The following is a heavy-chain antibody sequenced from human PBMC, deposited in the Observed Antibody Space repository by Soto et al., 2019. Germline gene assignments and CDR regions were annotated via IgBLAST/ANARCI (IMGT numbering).Heavy chain of an antibody. CDR3: ARTSPSGTRFDY. CDR1: GGSISTSNW. J-gene: IGHJ4*02. CDR2: VYHSGST. V-gene: IGHV4-4*02. D-gene: IGHD1-1*01. Sequence: QVQLQESGPGLVKPSGTPSLTCAVSGGSISTSNWWRWVRQPPGKGLEWIGEVYHSGSTNYNPSFKSRVAMSVDKCKHQFSLTLNSVPAADAAVYYCARTSPSGTRFDYWGQGSTVTVSS.